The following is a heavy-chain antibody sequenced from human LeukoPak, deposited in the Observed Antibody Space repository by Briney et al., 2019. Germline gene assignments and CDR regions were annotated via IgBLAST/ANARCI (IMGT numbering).Heavy chain of an antibody. Sequence: PGGSLRLSCAASGFTFNKYNMHWVRQAPGKGLERVAFISNDGGNEYYSDSMKGRFTISRDNSKNTLYLQMNSLRLEDTGVYYCVRDEEDYDIYFDLWGRGTLVTVSS. D-gene: IGHD4-17*01. CDR1: GFTFNKYN. J-gene: IGHJ2*01. V-gene: IGHV3-30*04. CDR3: VRDEEDYDIYFDL. CDR2: ISNDGGNE.